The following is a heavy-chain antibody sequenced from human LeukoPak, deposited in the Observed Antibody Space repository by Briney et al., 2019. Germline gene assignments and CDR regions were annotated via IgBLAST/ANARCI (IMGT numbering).Heavy chain of an antibody. CDR2: IYYSGST. Sequence: SETLSLTCTVSGGSISSYYWSWIRQPPGKGLEWIGYIYYSGSTNYNPSLKSRVTISVDKSKNQFSLKLSSVTAADTAVYYCARDHVGAAGTMAYYYYYMDVWGKGTTVTVSS. D-gene: IGHD6-13*01. V-gene: IGHV4-59*12. CDR1: GGSISSYY. J-gene: IGHJ6*03. CDR3: ARDHVGAAGTMAYYYYYMDV.